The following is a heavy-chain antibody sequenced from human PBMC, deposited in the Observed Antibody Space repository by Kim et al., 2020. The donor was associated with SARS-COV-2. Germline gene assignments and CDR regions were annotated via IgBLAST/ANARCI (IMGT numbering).Heavy chain of an antibody. CDR2: IWYDGSNK. CDR1: GFTFSSYG. J-gene: IGHJ5*02. D-gene: IGHD3-22*01. Sequence: GGSLRLSCAASGFTFSSYGMHWVRQAPGKGLEWVAVIWYDGSNKYYADSVKGRFTISRDNSKNTLYLQMNSLRAEDTAVYYCAREEDYYDSSGGGSSWFDPWGEGTLVTVSS. CDR3: AREEDYYDSSGGGSSWFDP. V-gene: IGHV3-33*01.